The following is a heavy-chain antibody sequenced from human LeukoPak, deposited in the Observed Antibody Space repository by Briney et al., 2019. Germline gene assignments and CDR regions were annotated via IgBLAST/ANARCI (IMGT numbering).Heavy chain of an antibody. Sequence: PGGSLRLSCAASGFTFSNYNMHWVRQAPGKGLEWVSSISSSSSYIYCADSVKGRFTISRDNAKNSLYLQMNSLRAEDTAVYYCAREERDGYNYYWYFDLWGRGTLVTVSS. J-gene: IGHJ2*01. CDR1: GFTFSNYN. V-gene: IGHV3-21*01. D-gene: IGHD5-24*01. CDR2: ISSSSSYI. CDR3: AREERDGYNYYWYFDL.